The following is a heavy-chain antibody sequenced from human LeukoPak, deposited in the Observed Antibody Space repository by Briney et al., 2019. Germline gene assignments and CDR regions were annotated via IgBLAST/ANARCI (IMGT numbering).Heavy chain of an antibody. V-gene: IGHV3-23*01. D-gene: IGHD3-22*01. J-gene: IGHJ4*02. CDR2: ISASGGST. CDR3: ARDLDYYDSSGYLARGYYFDY. Sequence: GGSLRLSCAASGFTFNNYWMSWVRQVPGKGLEWVSGISASGGSTYYADSVRGRFTISRDNAKNSLYLQMNSLRAEDTAVYYCARDLDYYDSSGYLARGYYFDYWGQGTLVTVSS. CDR1: GFTFNNYW.